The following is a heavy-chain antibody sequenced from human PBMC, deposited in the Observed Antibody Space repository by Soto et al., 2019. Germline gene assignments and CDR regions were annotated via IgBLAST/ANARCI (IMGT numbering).Heavy chain of an antibody. D-gene: IGHD3-3*01. V-gene: IGHV4-34*01. CDR3: ARRSGVVDINYYYYGMDV. CDR1: GGSFSGYY. J-gene: IGHJ6*02. CDR2: INHSGST. Sequence: SETLSLTCAVYGGSFSGYYWSWIRQPPGKRLEWIGEINHSGSTNYNPSLKSRVSISVDTSKNQLSLKLSSVTAADTAVYYCARRSGVVDINYYYYGMDVWGQGTTVTVSS.